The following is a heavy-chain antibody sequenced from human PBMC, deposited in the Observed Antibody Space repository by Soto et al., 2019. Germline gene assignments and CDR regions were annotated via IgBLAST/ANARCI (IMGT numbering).Heavy chain of an antibody. Sequence: QVQLVQSGAEVKKPGASVKVSCKASGYTFNSYYMHWVRQAPGQGLEWMGIINPSGGSTSYAQKFQGRDTLTRDTSTSTVYMELSSLRSEDTAVYSCARVYCSGGSCYSIDYWGQGTLVTVSS. CDR3: ARVYCSGGSCYSIDY. J-gene: IGHJ4*02. CDR1: GYTFNSYY. D-gene: IGHD2-15*01. CDR2: INPSGGST. V-gene: IGHV1-46*02.